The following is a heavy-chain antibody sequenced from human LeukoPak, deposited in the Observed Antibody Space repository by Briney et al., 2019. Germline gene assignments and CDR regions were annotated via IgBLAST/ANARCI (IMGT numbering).Heavy chain of an antibody. J-gene: IGHJ5*02. CDR2: ISAYNGNT. V-gene: IGHV1-18*01. Sequence: GASVKVSCKASGYTFTSYGISWVRQAPGQGLEWMGWISAYNGNTNYAQKLQGRVTMTTDTSTSTAYMELRSLRSDDTAVYYCARISAVAEEWWFDPWGQGTLVTVSS. D-gene: IGHD6-19*01. CDR3: ARISAVAEEWWFDP. CDR1: GYTFTSYG.